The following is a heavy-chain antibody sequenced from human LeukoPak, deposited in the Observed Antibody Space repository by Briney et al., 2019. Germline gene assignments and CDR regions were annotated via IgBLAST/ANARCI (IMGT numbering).Heavy chain of an antibody. CDR2: ISYDGSNK. CDR3: ARDGGPINSFFDY. CDR1: GFTFTRYV. J-gene: IGHJ4*02. Sequence: PGGSLRLSCVASGFTFTRYVMSWVRQAPGKGLEWVAVISYDGSNKYYADSVKGRFTISRDNSKNTLYLQMNSLRAEDTAVYYCARDGGPINSFFDYWGQGTLVTVSS. D-gene: IGHD1-14*01. V-gene: IGHV3-30-3*01.